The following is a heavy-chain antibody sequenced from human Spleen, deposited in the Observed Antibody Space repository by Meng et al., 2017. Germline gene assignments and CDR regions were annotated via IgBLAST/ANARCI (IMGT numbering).Heavy chain of an antibody. CDR2: ISAYNGNT. CDR3: ARGGGYTYGYYFDY. J-gene: IGHJ4*02. D-gene: IGHD5-18*01. CDR1: GGTFSSYA. Sequence: ASVKVSCKASGGTFSSYAISWVRQAPGQGLEWMGWISAYNGNTNYAQKLQGRVTMTTDTSTSTAYMELRSLRSDDTAVYYCARGGGYTYGYYFDYWGQGTLVTVSS. V-gene: IGHV1-18*01.